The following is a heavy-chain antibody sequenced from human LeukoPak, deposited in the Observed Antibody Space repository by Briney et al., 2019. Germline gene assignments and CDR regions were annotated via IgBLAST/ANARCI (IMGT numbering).Heavy chain of an antibody. CDR3: TEGSYYYFDY. J-gene: IGHJ4*02. CDR1: GGSFSGYY. V-gene: IGHV4-34*01. D-gene: IGHD3-10*01. Sequence: SETLSLTCAVYGGSFSGYYWGWIRQPPGKGLEWLGEINHSGSTNYNPSLKSRVTISVDTSKNQFSLKLSSVTAADTAVYYCTEGSYYYFDYWGQGTLVTVSS. CDR2: INHSGST.